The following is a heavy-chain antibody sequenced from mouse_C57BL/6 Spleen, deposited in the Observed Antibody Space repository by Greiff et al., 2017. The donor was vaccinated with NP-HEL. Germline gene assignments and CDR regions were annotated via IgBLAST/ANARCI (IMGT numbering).Heavy chain of an antibody. D-gene: IGHD1-1*02. V-gene: IGHV1-82*01. J-gene: IGHJ4*01. Sequence: QVTLKESGPELVKPGASVKISCKASGYAFSSSWMNWVKQRPGKGLEWIGRIYPGDGDTNYNGKFKGKATLTADKSSSTAYMQLSSLTAEDSAVYFCARYYVYYAMDYWGQGTSVTVSS. CDR3: ARYYVYYAMDY. CDR2: IYPGDGDT. CDR1: GYAFSSSW.